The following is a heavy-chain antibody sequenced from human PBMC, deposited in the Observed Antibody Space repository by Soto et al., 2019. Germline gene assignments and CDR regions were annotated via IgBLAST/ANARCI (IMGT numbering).Heavy chain of an antibody. CDR3: ARGLPLAADY. J-gene: IGHJ4*02. V-gene: IGHV1-3*01. CDR1: GYTFTSYA. CDR2: INAGNGNT. Sequence: ASVKVSCKASGYTFTSYAMHWVRQAPGQRLEWMGWINAGNGNTKHSQKFQGRVTITRDTSASTAYMELSSLRSEDTAVYYCARGLPLAADYWGQGTLVTVSS.